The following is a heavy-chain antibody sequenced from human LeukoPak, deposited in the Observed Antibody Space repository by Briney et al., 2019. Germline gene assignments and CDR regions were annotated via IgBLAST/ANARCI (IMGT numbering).Heavy chain of an antibody. D-gene: IGHD1-1*01. V-gene: IGHV3-21*01. Sequence: PGGSLRLSCAASGFTFSSYSMNWVRQAPGNGLEWVSSISSSSSYIHYADSVKGRFTISRDNAKNSLYLQMNSLRAEDTAVYYCARDRDRNDAFDYWGQGTLVTVSS. CDR2: ISSSSSYI. CDR1: GFTFSSYS. J-gene: IGHJ4*02. CDR3: ARDRDRNDAFDY.